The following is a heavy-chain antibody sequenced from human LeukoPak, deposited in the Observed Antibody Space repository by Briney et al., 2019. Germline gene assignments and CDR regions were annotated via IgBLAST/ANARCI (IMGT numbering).Heavy chain of an antibody. CDR2: ISSSSSTI. CDR3: ARDYYDSSGYPYFDY. J-gene: IGHJ4*02. CDR1: GFTFSRYS. V-gene: IGHV3-48*04. D-gene: IGHD3-22*01. Sequence: GGSLRLSCAASGFTFSRYSMNWVRQAPGKGLEWVSYISSSSSTIYYADSVKGRFTISRDNAKNSLYLQMNSLRAEDTAVYYCARDYYDSSGYPYFDYWGQGTLVTVSS.